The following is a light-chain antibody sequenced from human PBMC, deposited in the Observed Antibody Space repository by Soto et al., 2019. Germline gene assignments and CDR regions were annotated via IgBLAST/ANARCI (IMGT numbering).Light chain of an antibody. CDR2: KAS. CDR1: QSINSW. V-gene: IGKV1-5*03. J-gene: IGKJ4*01. Sequence: DIQLTQSPSTLSASVGDRVTITCRASQSINSWLARYQQKPGKAPKLLVYKASSLESGVPSRFSGSGSGTEFTLTISTLQPDGFATYYCQQYEAYPLTFGGGTNVEI. CDR3: QQYEAYPLT.